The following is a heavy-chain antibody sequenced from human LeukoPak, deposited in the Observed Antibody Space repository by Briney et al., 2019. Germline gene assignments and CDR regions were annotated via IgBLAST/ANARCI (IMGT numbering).Heavy chain of an antibody. CDR1: GYTFSDYC. CDR3: ARASGYRSSAFDI. J-gene: IGHJ3*02. V-gene: IGHV1-2*02. CDR2: INPNTGGT. Sequence: ASVKVSCKASGYTFSDYCIHWVRQAPGQGLEWMGWINPNTGGTNYGRVTMTRDTSISTAYMELNRLRSDDTAVYYCARASGYRSSAFDIWGQGTMVTVSS. D-gene: IGHD3-22*01.